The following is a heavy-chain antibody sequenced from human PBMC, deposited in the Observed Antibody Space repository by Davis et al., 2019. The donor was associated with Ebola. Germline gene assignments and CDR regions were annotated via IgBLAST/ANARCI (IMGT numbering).Heavy chain of an antibody. V-gene: IGHV1-46*01. CDR1: GYTFTSYY. CDR2: INPSGGST. CDR3: AISAYYDFWSGRYWINYYYYGMDV. D-gene: IGHD3-3*01. Sequence: ASVKVSCKASGYTFTSYYMHWVRQAPGQGLEWMGIINPSGGSTSYAQKFQGRVTMTRNTSISTAYMELSSLRSEDTAVYYCAISAYYDFWSGRYWINYYYYGMDVWGQGTTVTVSS. J-gene: IGHJ6*02.